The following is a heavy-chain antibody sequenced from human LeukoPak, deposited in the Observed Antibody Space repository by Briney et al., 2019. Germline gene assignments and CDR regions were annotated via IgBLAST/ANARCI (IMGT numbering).Heavy chain of an antibody. CDR1: GGSISSSNW. V-gene: IGHV4-4*02. D-gene: IGHD2-8*01. CDR2: IYHSGST. Sequence: PSGTLSLTCAVSGGSISSSNWWSWVRQPPGKGLEWIGEIYHSGSTNYNPSLKSRVTISVDKSENQFSLKLSSVTAADTAVYYCARELFYYALDYWGQGTLVTVSS. J-gene: IGHJ4*02. CDR3: ARELFYYALDY.